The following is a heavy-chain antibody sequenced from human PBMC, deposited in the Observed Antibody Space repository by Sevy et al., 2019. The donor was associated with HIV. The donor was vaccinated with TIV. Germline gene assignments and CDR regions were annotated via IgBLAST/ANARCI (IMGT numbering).Heavy chain of an antibody. V-gene: IGHV4-39*01. D-gene: IGHD4-17*01. CDR3: ARYLRGDDAGGFDF. CDR1: SGSINSSSYY. J-gene: IGHJ5*01. CDR2: IDYIGTT. Sequence: SETLSLTCTVSSGSINSSSYYWGWIRQSPGKRQEWIASIDYIGTTYYNLALKNRVTITGDRSKNEVSLNLRFVTAADAAVYYCARYLRGDDAGGFDFWGQGTPVTVSS.